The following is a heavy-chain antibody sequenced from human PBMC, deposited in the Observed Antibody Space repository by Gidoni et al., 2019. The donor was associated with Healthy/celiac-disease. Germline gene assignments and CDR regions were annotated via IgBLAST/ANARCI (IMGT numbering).Heavy chain of an antibody. V-gene: IGHV1-8*01. CDR2: MNPNSGNT. J-gene: IGHJ4*02. CDR3: ARGTSGSYSYYFDY. CDR1: GYTFTSYD. Sequence: QVQLVQSGAEVKKPGASVRVSCKASGYTFTSYDINWVRQATGQGLEWMGWMNPNSGNTGFAQKFQGRVTMTRNTSISTAYMELSSLISEDTAVYYCARGTSGSYSYYFDYWGQGTLVTVSS. D-gene: IGHD1-26*01.